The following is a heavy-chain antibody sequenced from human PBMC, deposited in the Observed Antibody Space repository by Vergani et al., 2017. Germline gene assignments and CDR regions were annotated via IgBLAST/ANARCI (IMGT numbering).Heavy chain of an antibody. CDR1: GYTFTGYY. CDR3: ARESYYCSGSYYPKHNWFDP. J-gene: IGHJ5*02. D-gene: IGHD3-10*01. Sequence: QVQLVQSGAEVKKPGASVKVSCKASGYTFTGYYMHWVRQAPGQGLEWMGWINPNSGGTNYAQKFQGRVTITADKSTSTAYMELSSLRSEDPAVYYCARESYYCSGSYYPKHNWFDPWGQGTLVTVSS. CDR2: INPNSGGT. V-gene: IGHV1-2*02.